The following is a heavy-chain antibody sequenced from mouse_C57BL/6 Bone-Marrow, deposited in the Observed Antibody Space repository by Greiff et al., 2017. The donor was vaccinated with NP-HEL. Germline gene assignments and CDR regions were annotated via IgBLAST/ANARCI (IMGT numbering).Heavy chain of an antibody. CDR3: ARFYYYGSSYWFAY. CDR1: GYTFTDYY. CDR2: INPYNGGT. J-gene: IGHJ3*01. D-gene: IGHD1-1*01. Sequence: VQLQQSGPVLVKPGASVKMSCKASGYTFTDYYMNWVKQSHGKSLEWIGVINPYNGGTSYNQKFKGKATLTVDKSSSTAYMELNSLTSEDSAVYYCARFYYYGSSYWFAYWGQGTLVTVSA. V-gene: IGHV1-19*01.